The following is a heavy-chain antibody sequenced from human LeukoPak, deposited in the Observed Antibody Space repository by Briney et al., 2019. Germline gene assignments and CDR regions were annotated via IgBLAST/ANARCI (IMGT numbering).Heavy chain of an antibody. J-gene: IGHJ4*02. D-gene: IGHD6-19*01. CDR2: INADNGNT. CDR1: GYTFTSRG. V-gene: IGHV1-18*04. Sequence: GASVKVSCKASGYTFTSRGFSWVRQAPGQGLEWMGWINADNGNTNYAQKLQGRVTMTTDTSTSTAYMKLRSLRSDDTAVYYCARDEISGGWYNHWGQGTLVTVSS. CDR3: ARDEISGGWYNH.